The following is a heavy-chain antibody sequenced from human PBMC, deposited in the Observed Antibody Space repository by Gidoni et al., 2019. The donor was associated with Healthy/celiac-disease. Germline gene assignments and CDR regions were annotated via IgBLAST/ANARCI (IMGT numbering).Heavy chain of an antibody. CDR3: AKFRVVDTAMVGADYYYGMDV. CDR2: ISGSGGST. CDR1: GFTFSIYA. V-gene: IGHV3-23*01. D-gene: IGHD5-18*01. Sequence: EVQLLESGGGLVQPGGSLRLSCAASGFTFSIYAMSCVRQAPGKGLGWVSAISGSGGSTYYADSVKGRFTISRDNSKNTLYLKMNSLRAEDTAVYYCAKFRVVDTAMVGADYYYGMDVWGQGTTVTVSS. J-gene: IGHJ6*02.